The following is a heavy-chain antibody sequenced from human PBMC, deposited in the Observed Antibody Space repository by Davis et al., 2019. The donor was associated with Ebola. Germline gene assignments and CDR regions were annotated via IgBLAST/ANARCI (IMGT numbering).Heavy chain of an antibody. J-gene: IGHJ3*02. D-gene: IGHD6-6*01. CDR3: AREPEYSSSSSAFDI. CDR1: GYTFTSYA. V-gene: IGHV7-4-1*02. CDR2: INTNTGNP. Sequence: ASVKVSCKASGYTFTSYAMNWVRQAPGQGLEWMGWINTNTGNPTYAQGFTGRFVFSFDTSVSTAYLHISSLKAEDTAVYYCAREPEYSSSSSAFDIWGQGTMVTVSS.